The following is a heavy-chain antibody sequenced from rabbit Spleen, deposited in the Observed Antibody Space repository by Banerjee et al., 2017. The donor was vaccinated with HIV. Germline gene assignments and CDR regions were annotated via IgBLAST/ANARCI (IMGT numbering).Heavy chain of an antibody. J-gene: IGHJ2*01. CDR2: IDPVFGIT. Sequence: EQLEESGGGLVKPEGSLTLTCKASGFDFSSYGVSWVRQVPGKGLEWIGYIDPVFGITYYANWVKGRFTISKTSSTTVTLQMTRLTAADTATYFCARNYVNAFDPWGPGTLVTVS. V-gene: IGHV1S45*01. CDR3: ARNYVNAFDP. D-gene: IGHD1-1*01. CDR1: GFDFSSYG.